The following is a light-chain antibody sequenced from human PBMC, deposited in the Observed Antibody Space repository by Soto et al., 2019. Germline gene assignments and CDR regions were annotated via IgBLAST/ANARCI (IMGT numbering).Light chain of an antibody. J-gene: IGKJ1*01. CDR2: SAS. CDR1: QSVDST. V-gene: IGKV3-15*01. CDR3: QQYNNWPWT. Sequence: ETVMAQSPATLSVSAGGRSTLSCMASQSVDSTLAWYQQKPGQAPRLLIHSASARAPGFSARFSASGSGTEFTLTISSLQSEDFAVYYCQQYNNWPWTFGQGTKVDIK.